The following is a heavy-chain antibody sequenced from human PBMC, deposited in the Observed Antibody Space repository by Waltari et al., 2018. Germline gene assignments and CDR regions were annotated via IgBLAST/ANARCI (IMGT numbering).Heavy chain of an antibody. CDR1: GGTFSSYA. Sequence: QVQLVQSGAEVKKPGSSVKVSCKASGGTFSSYAISWVRQAPGQGLEWMGRIIPIFGTANYAQKFQGRVTITADTSTDTAYMELSSLRSEDTAVYYCVTGPPNCGGDCYPTKEIEGYWGQGTLVTVSS. D-gene: IGHD2-21*01. V-gene: IGHV1-69*08. CDR3: VTGPPNCGGDCYPTKEIEGY. CDR2: IIPIFGTA. J-gene: IGHJ4*02.